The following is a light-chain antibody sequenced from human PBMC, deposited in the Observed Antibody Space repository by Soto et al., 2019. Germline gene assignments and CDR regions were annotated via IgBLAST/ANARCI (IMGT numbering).Light chain of an antibody. CDR2: RNN. CDR1: SSNNGSNY. CDR3: AAWEDRLSGLV. Sequence: QSVLTQPPSASGTPGPRVTITCSGSSSNNGSNYVYWYQLLPGTAPKLLIYRNNQRPSGVPDRFSGSKSGTSASLAISGLRSEDEADYYCAAWEDRLSGLVFGGGTKVTLL. V-gene: IGLV1-47*01. J-gene: IGLJ2*01.